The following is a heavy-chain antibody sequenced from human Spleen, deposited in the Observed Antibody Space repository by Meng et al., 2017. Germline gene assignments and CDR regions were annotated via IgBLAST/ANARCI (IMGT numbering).Heavy chain of an antibody. Sequence: QSTLKESGPTLVKPTETLTLTCTFSGFSLSTSGVGVGWIRQPPGKALEWLVVIYWDNDKRYSPSLKSRLTITKDTAKNQVVLAMTNMDPADTATYYCAHRSSYSSTWDTPIFDYWGQGTLVTVSS. CDR2: IYWDNDK. CDR1: GFSLSTSGVG. V-gene: IGHV2-5*02. D-gene: IGHD6-13*01. CDR3: AHRSSYSSTWDTPIFDY. J-gene: IGHJ4*02.